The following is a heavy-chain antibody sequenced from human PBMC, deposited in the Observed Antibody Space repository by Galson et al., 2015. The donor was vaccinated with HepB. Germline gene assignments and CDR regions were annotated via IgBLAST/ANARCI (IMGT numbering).Heavy chain of an antibody. CDR3: ARGEAGSGSHYGSS. J-gene: IGHJ4*02. Sequence: SLRLSCAASGFTVGSNYMTWVRQPPGKGLDWVSVIYSGGSTYYADSVKGRFTIFRDDSKNTLYLQMNSLRPEDTAVYYCARGEAGSGSHYGSSWGQGTLVTVSS. CDR1: GFTVGSNY. V-gene: IGHV3-66*02. CDR2: IYSGGST. D-gene: IGHD3-10*01.